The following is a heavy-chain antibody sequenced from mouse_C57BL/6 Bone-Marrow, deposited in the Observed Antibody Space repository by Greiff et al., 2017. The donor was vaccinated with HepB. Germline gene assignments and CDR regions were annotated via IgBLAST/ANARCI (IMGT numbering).Heavy chain of an antibody. D-gene: IGHD1-1*01. Sequence: EVKLQESGGGLVKPGGSLKLSCAASGFTFSSYAMSWVRQTPEKRLEWVATISDGGSYTYYPDNVKGRFTISRDNAKNNLYLQMSHLKSEDTAMYYCARAGSRAMDYWGQGTSVTVSS. J-gene: IGHJ4*01. CDR2: ISDGGSYT. CDR1: GFTFSSYA. V-gene: IGHV5-4*03. CDR3: ARAGSRAMDY.